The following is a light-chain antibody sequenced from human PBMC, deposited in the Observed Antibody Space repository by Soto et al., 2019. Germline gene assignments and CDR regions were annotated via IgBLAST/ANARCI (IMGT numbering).Light chain of an antibody. J-gene: IGKJ1*01. V-gene: IGKV1-5*03. CDR3: QPYNPYSRT. CDR1: QNFSSR. CDR2: MAS. Sequence: DIQVTQSPSTLSASLVDRVIITCRASQNFSSRLAWYQQKPGKAPKLLIYMASNLHTGVPSRFSGSGPGTEFTLTISSLQPEDFATHSCQPYNPYSRTFGQATKVDIK.